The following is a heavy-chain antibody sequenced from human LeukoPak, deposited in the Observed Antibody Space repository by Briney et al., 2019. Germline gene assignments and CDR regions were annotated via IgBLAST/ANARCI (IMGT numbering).Heavy chain of an antibody. CDR3: AKEYSGYYFDY. CDR1: GFTFSSYW. J-gene: IGHJ4*02. D-gene: IGHD5-12*01. Sequence: GGSLRLSCVASGFTFSSYWMTWVRQAPGKGLEWVANIKTDGSQIYYVDSVKGRFTISRDNAKNTLYLQMNSLRAEDTAVYYCAKEYSGYYFDYWGQGTLVTVSS. V-gene: IGHV3-7*03. CDR2: IKTDGSQI.